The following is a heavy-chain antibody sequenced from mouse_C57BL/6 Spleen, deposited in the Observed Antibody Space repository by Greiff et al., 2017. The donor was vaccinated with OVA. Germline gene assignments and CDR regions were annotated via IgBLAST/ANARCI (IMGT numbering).Heavy chain of an antibody. CDR2: IDPSDSYT. Sequence: VQLQQPGAELVRPGSSVKLSCKASGYTFTSYWMQWVKQRPIQGLEWIGNIDPSDSYTHYNQKFKDKATLTVDKSSSTAYMQLSSLTSEDSAVSYGAEGGDSSGCDYWGQGTTLTVSS. D-gene: IGHD3-2*02. V-gene: IGHV1-52*01. J-gene: IGHJ2*01. CDR3: AEGGDSSGCDY. CDR1: GYTFTSYW.